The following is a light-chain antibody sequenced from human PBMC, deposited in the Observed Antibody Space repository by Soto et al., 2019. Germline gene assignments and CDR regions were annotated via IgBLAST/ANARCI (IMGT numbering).Light chain of an antibody. Sequence: EMVMTQSPAILSVSPGESATLSCRAGQSFNSNYLAWYQQHPGQPPRLLIYGISTRATGIPARFSGSGSGTEFSLTISSLQSEDFAVYYCQQYSKWPITFGQGTRLEI. J-gene: IGKJ5*01. V-gene: IGKV3-15*01. CDR2: GIS. CDR3: QQYSKWPIT. CDR1: QSFNSN.